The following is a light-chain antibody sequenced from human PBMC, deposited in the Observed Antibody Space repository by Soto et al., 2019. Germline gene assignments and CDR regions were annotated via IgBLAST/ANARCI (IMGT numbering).Light chain of an antibody. Sequence: EIVLTQSPATLSLSPGERATLSCRASQSVSSYLAWYQQKPGQAPRLLIYDASNRATGIPARFSGSGSGTDFNLTISSLEPEDFAVYYCQQRSNWPRGTFGPGTKVDIK. CDR2: DAS. CDR1: QSVSSY. CDR3: QQRSNWPRGT. J-gene: IGKJ3*01. V-gene: IGKV3-11*01.